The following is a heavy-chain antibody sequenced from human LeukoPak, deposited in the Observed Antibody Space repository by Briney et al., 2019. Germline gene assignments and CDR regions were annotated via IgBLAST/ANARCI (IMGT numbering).Heavy chain of an antibody. CDR3: ARVRLGSSPDGLDY. J-gene: IGHJ4*02. D-gene: IGHD6-6*01. CDR2: IYYSGST. V-gene: IGHV4-39*07. CDR1: GGSISSSSYY. Sequence: SETLSLTCTVSGGSISSSSYYWGWIRQPPGKGLEWIGSIYYSGSTYYNPSLKSRVTISVDTSKNQFSLKLSSVTAADTAVYYCARVRLGSSPDGLDYWGQGTLVPVSS.